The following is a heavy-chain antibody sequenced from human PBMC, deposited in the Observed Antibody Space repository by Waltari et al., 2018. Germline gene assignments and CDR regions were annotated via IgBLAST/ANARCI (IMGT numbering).Heavy chain of an antibody. CDR1: GGSISSYY. D-gene: IGHD3-3*01. V-gene: IGHV4-59*01. Sequence: QVQLQESGPGLVKPSETLSLTCTVSGGSISSYYWSWIRQPPGKGLEWIGYIYYSGSTNYNPSLKSRVTISVDTSKNQFSLKLSSVTAADTAVYYCARVWSGLEGGNDAFDIWGQGTMVTVSS. CDR3: ARVWSGLEGGNDAFDI. CDR2: IYYSGST. J-gene: IGHJ3*02.